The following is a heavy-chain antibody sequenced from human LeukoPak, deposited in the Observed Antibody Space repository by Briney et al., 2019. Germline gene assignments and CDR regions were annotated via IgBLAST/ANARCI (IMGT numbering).Heavy chain of an antibody. CDR2: INPNSGGT. J-gene: IGHJ3*02. D-gene: IGHD1-26*01. CDR3: ARLYSGSYLDAFDI. V-gene: IGHV1-2*02. CDR1: GYTFTGYY. Sequence: ASVKVSCKASGYTFTGYYMHWVRQAPGQGLEWMGWINPNSGGTNYAQKFQGRVTMTRDTSISTAYMELSRLRSDDTAVYYCARLYSGSYLDAFDIWGQGTMVTVSS.